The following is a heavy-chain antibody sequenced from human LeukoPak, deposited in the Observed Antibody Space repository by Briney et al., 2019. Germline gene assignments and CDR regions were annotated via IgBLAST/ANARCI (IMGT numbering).Heavy chain of an antibody. J-gene: IGHJ3*02. Sequence: PGGSLRLSCAASGFTFSSYAMHWVRQAPGRGLEWVAVISYDGSNKYYADSVKGRFTTSRDNSKNTLYLQMNSLRAEDTAVYYCATPCTSTSCSFDAFDIWGQGTMVTVSS. V-gene: IGHV3-30-3*01. CDR1: GFTFSSYA. D-gene: IGHD2-2*01. CDR2: ISYDGSNK. CDR3: ATPCTSTSCSFDAFDI.